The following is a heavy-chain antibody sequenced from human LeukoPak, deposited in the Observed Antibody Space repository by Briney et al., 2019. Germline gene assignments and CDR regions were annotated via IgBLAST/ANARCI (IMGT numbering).Heavy chain of an antibody. V-gene: IGHV3-30*03. CDR1: GFTFSSYG. D-gene: IGHD5-24*01. J-gene: IGHJ4*02. Sequence: GGSLRLSCAASGFTFSSYGMHWVRQAPGKGLEWVALISNDGTNKYYTDSVKGRFTISRDNSKNTLYLQMNSLRAEDTAVYYCARDREMAYFDYWGQGTLVTVSS. CDR2: ISNDGTNK. CDR3: ARDREMAYFDY.